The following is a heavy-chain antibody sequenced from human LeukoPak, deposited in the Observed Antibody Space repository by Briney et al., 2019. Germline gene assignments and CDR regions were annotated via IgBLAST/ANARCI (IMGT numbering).Heavy chain of an antibody. Sequence: PGGSLRLSCAASGFTFSDYYMTWVRQAPGKGLEWVSSISSSSSYIYYADSVKGRFTISRDNAKHSLYLQMNSLRAEDTAVYYCARDGAWLQESSRFDYWGQGTLVTVSS. CDR3: ARDGAWLQESSRFDY. D-gene: IGHD3-9*01. V-gene: IGHV3-21*01. CDR1: GFTFSDYY. CDR2: ISSSSSYI. J-gene: IGHJ4*02.